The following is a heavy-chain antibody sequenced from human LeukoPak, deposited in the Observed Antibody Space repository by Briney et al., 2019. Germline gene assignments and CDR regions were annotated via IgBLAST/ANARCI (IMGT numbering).Heavy chain of an antibody. D-gene: IGHD6-13*01. V-gene: IGHV1-3*01. CDR1: GYTFTSYA. CDR3: ARGSWGGEQQLEY. CDR2: INAGNGNT. Sequence: ASVKVSCKASGYTFTSYAMHWVRQAPGQRLEWMGWINAGNGNTKYSQKFQGRVTITRDTSASTAYMELSSLRSEDTAVYYCARGSWGGEQQLEYWGQGTLVTVSS. J-gene: IGHJ4*02.